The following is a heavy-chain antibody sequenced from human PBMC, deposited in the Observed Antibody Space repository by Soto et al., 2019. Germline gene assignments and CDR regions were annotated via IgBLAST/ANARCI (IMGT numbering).Heavy chain of an antibody. CDR3: ARGLGP. V-gene: IGHV4-30-2*01. CDR1: GGSISSGGYF. CDR2: IYHRGST. Sequence: QLQLQESGSGLVKPSQTLSVTCVVSGGSISSGGYFWSWIRQPPGKGLEWIGYIYHRGSTYYNPSLKSRVTISVDRSKNQFSLKLSSVTAADTAVYYCARGLGPWGQGTLVTVSA. J-gene: IGHJ5*02. D-gene: IGHD3-10*01.